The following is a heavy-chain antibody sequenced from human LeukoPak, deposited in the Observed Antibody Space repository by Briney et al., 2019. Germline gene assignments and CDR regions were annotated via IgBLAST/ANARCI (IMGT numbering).Heavy chain of an antibody. D-gene: IGHD6-13*01. CDR3: ALTPAAGPFPPNY. CDR1: GFTFSSYA. V-gene: IGHV3-23*01. J-gene: IGHJ4*02. Sequence: GGSLRLSCAASGFTFSSYAMSWVREAPGKGLEWVSAISGRGGSTYYADSVKGRFTISRDTSKTTLYLQMNSLRAEDTAVYYCALTPAAGPFPPNYWGQGTLVTVSS. CDR2: ISGRGGST.